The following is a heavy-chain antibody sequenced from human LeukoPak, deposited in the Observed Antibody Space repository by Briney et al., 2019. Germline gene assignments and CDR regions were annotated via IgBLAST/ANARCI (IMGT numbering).Heavy chain of an antibody. D-gene: IGHD1-26*01. CDR2: MNPNSGNT. CDR1: GYTFTSYD. J-gene: IGHJ4*02. CDR3: ARGRWGWELLYRQYYFDY. V-gene: IGHV1-8*01. Sequence: ASVKVSCKASGYTFTSYDINWVRQATGQGLEWMGWMNPNSGNTGYAQKFQGRVTMTRNTSISTAYMELSGLRSEDTAVYYCARGRWGWELLYRQYYFDYWGQGTLVTVSS.